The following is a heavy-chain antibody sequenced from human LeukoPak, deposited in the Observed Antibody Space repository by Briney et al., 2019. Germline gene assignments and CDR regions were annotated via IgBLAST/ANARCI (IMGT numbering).Heavy chain of an antibody. V-gene: IGHV3-33*06. CDR3: VKDRTTSYFDY. J-gene: IGHJ4*02. CDR1: GFSFSSYG. Sequence: GGSLRLSCAASGFSFSSYGMHWVRQAPGKGLEWVAVIWYDGSNKYYADSVKGRFTISRDNSMNTLYLQMNSLRAEDTAVYYCVKDRTTSYFDYWGQGTLVTVSS. D-gene: IGHD4-17*01. CDR2: IWYDGSNK.